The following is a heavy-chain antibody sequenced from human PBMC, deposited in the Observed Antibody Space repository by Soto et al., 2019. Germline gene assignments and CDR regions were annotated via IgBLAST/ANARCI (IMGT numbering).Heavy chain of an antibody. CDR3: ARDSGWFDP. J-gene: IGHJ5*02. D-gene: IGHD7-27*01. V-gene: IGHV4-39*01. CDR2: IYHSGST. CDR1: GGSIRVTDYF. Sequence: SETLSRTCTVSGGSIRVTDYFWGWIRQPPGKALEWIASIYHSGSTYYNPSLKSRVTMSVDTSNNQFALTLNSVTAADMAVYFCARDSGWFDPWGQGTLVTVSS.